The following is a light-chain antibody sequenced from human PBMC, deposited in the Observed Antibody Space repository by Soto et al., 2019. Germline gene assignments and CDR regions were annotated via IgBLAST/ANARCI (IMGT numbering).Light chain of an antibody. V-gene: IGKV1-5*03. J-gene: IGKJ1*01. CDR2: KAS. CDR1: QSISSW. Sequence: DIQMTQSPSTLSASVGDRVTITCRASQSISSWLAWYQQKPGKAPKLLIYKASTLQSGVPSRFSGSGSGTEFTLAISSLQPDDSANYYCQQYNDNWTFGQGTKV. CDR3: QQYNDNWT.